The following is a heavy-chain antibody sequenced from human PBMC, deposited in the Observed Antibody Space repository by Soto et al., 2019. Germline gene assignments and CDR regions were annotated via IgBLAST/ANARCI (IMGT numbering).Heavy chain of an antibody. CDR3: ARPKQTAIRFLTDGMDV. CDR2: IWYDGSNK. CDR1: GFTFSSYG. Sequence: RSLRLSCAAPGFTFSSYGMHWVRQAPGKGLEWVAVIWYDGSNKYYADSVKGRFTISRDNSKNTLYLQMNSLRAEDTAVYYCARPKQTAIRFLTDGMDVWGQGTTVTVSS. J-gene: IGHJ6*02. D-gene: IGHD3-3*01. V-gene: IGHV3-33*01.